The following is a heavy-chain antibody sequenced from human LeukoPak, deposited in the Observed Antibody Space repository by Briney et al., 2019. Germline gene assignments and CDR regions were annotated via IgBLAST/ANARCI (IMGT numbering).Heavy chain of an antibody. Sequence: GGSLRLSCAASGFTFSSYAMSWVRQAPGKGLEWVSAISGSGGSTYYADSVKGRFTISRDNSKNTLYLQMNSLRAEDTAVYYCAKDVGYCGGDCFYYYYGMDVWGQGTTVTVSS. D-gene: IGHD2-21*02. CDR1: GFTFSSYA. V-gene: IGHV3-23*01. J-gene: IGHJ6*02. CDR3: AKDVGYCGGDCFYYYYGMDV. CDR2: ISGSGGST.